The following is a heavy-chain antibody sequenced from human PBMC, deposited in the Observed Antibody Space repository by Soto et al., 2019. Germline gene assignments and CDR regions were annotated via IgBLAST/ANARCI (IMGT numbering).Heavy chain of an antibody. Sequence: GGSLSLSCAASGFTFSTCDMHWVRQAPGKGLEWVALMSYDGSNKDYADSVKGRFTISRDNSKNTLYLQMNSLRAEDTAVYYCAKPDYDSSAYFDFWGQGTLVTVSS. CDR3: AKPDYDSSAYFDF. D-gene: IGHD3-22*01. CDR1: GFTFSTCD. CDR2: MSYDGSNK. V-gene: IGHV3-30*18. J-gene: IGHJ4*02.